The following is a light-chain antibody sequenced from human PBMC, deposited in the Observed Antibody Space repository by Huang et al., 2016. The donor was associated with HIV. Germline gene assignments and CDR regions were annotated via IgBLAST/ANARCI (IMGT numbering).Light chain of an antibody. V-gene: IGKV3-20*01. J-gene: IGKJ2*01. CDR2: GAS. CDR3: QQYGSSPYT. Sequence: EIVLTQFPGTLSLSPGERATVSCGASQSVSSSHLAWYQQKPGQAPTLLIYGASNRATDIPDRFSGSGSGTDFTLTISRLEPEDFAVYYCQQYGSSPYTFGQGTKLEIK. CDR1: QSVSSSH.